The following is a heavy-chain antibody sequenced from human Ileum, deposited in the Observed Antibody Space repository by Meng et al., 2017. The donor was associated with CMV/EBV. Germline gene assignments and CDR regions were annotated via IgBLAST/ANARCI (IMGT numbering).Heavy chain of an antibody. D-gene: IGHD6-13*01. V-gene: IGHV3-23*01. Sequence: FTFGRYDMTWVRQAPGKGLEWVSAMSTGGDYTYYADSVKGRFTISRDNSRSTLYLQMNSLRAEDTAVYYCATAVPARNAAGTHYFDCWGQGTLVTVSS. CDR1: FTFGRYD. CDR2: MSTGGDYT. CDR3: ATAVPARNAAGTHYFDC. J-gene: IGHJ4*02.